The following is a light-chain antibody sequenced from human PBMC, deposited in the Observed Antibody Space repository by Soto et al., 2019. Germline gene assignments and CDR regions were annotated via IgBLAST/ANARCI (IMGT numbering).Light chain of an antibody. CDR2: GAS. J-gene: IGKJ1*01. CDR3: LQDYNYPRT. Sequence: AIQMTQSPSSLSASVGDRVTITCRASQGIRNDLGWYQQKPGKAPKLLIYGASSLQSGVPARFSGSGSGTDFTLTISSLQPEDFATYYCLQDYNYPRTFGQGTKVEI. CDR1: QGIRND. V-gene: IGKV1-6*01.